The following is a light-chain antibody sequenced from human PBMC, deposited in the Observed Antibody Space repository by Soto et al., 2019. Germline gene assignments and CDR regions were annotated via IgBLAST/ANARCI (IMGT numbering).Light chain of an antibody. CDR3: QQYGSSPGT. Sequence: EIVLTQSPGTLSLSPGERATLSCRASQSVSSSYLAWYQQKPGQAPRLLIYGASSRATGIPDRFSGSGSGTDFNLTISRLEPEDFEVYYCQQYGSSPGTFGQGTKVEIK. V-gene: IGKV3-20*01. CDR1: QSVSSSY. J-gene: IGKJ1*01. CDR2: GAS.